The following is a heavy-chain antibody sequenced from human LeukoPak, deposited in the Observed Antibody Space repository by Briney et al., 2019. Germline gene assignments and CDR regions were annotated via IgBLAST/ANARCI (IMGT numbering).Heavy chain of an antibody. Sequence: SETLSLTCTVSGGSISSYYWSWIRQPAGKGLEWIGRIHTSGSTNYNPSLKSRVTMSVDTSKNQFSLKLSSVTAADTAVYYCARDRYYYDSSGYDPYFDYWGQGTLVTVSS. CDR2: IHTSGST. V-gene: IGHV4-4*07. J-gene: IGHJ4*02. CDR3: ARDRYYYDSSGYDPYFDY. CDR1: GGSISSYY. D-gene: IGHD3-22*01.